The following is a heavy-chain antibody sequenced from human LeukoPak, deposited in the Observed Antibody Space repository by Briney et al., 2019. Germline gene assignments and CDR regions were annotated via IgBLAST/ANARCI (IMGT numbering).Heavy chain of an antibody. CDR1: VGTFSSYA. Sequence: SVNVSCKASVGTFSSYAISWVRQAPGQGLDWMGRIIPILGIANYAQKFQGRVTITADKSTSTAYMELSSLRSEDTAVYCCARVPIVVVTATNSWFDPWGQGTLVTVSS. V-gene: IGHV1-69*04. CDR3: ARVPIVVVTATNSWFDP. D-gene: IGHD2-21*02. CDR2: IIPILGIA. J-gene: IGHJ5*02.